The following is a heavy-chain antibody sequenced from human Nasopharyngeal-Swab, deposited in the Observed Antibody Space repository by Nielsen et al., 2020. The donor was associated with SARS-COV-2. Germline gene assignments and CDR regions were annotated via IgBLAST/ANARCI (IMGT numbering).Heavy chain of an antibody. V-gene: IGHV4-30-4*01. CDR3: ARGTVTYGMDV. Sequence: SETLSLTCAVSGGSISSGGYYWSWIRQPPGKGLEWIGYIYYRGSTYYNPSLKSRVTISVDTSKNQFSLKLSSVTAADTAVYYCARGTVTYGMDVWGQGTTVTVSS. D-gene: IGHD1-1*01. CDR2: IYYRGST. J-gene: IGHJ6*02. CDR1: GGSISSGGYY.